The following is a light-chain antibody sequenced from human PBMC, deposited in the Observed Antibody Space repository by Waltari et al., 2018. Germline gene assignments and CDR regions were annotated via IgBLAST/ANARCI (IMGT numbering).Light chain of an antibody. J-gene: IGLJ2*01. CDR3: CSNVGSSVF. Sequence: QSALTTPASVSGSPGQSITISCTAFTRTVGSYTLVSWYQKHPGKAPKLLIYEGNRRPSGVSNRFSGSKSDNTASLTLSGLQAEDEADYYCCSNVGSSVFFGGGTKLTVL. CDR2: EGN. V-gene: IGLV2-23*03. CDR1: TRTVGSYTL.